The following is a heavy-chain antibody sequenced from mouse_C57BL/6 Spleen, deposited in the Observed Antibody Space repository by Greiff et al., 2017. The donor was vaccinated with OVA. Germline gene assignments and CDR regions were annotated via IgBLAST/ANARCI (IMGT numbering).Heavy chain of an antibody. Sequence: VQLQQSGPELVKPGASVKIPCKASGYTFTDYNMDWVKQSHGKSLEWIGDINPNNGGTIYNQKFKGKATLTVDKSSSTAYMELRSLTSEDTAVYYWARDMEYDYECYRYYDVWGTGTTVTVSS. D-gene: IGHD2-4*01. CDR1: GYTFTDYN. V-gene: IGHV1-18*01. J-gene: IGHJ1*03. CDR2: INPNNGGT. CDR3: ARDMEYDYECYRYYDV.